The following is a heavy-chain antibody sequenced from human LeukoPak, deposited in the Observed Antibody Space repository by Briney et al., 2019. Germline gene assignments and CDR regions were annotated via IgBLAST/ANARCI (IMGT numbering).Heavy chain of an antibody. CDR2: ISSSGSSI. J-gene: IGHJ4*02. CDR1: GFTFSIYE. D-gene: IGHD4-17*01. CDR3: AKSFYGDRDY. Sequence: PGGSVRLSCAASGFTFSIYEMNWVRQAPGKGLEWVSDISSSGSSIYYADSVKGRFTISRDNAKNSLYLQMNSLRAEDTAIYYCAKSFYGDRDYWGQGTLVTVSP. V-gene: IGHV3-48*03.